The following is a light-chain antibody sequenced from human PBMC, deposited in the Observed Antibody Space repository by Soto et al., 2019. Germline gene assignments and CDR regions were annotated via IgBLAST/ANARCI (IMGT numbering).Light chain of an antibody. J-gene: IGKJ1*01. CDR1: QGISSY. CDR3: QQYNNWSPWT. V-gene: IGKV1-8*01. Sequence: AILMTQSPASLSSSPGDRVTITCRASQGISSYLAWYQQKPGEAPKLLIHAASTLHGGVPSRFSGSGSGTDFTLTITSLQSEDFAVYYCQQYNNWSPWTFGQGTKVDIK. CDR2: AAS.